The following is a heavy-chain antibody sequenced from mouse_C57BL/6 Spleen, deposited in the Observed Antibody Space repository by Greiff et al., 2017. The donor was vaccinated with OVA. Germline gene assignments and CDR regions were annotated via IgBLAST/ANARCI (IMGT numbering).Heavy chain of an antibody. CDR3: ARIPPPYSNAMDY. CDR1: GYTFTSYW. CDR2: IYPGSGST. Sequence: VQLQQPGAELVKPGASVKMSCKASGYTFTSYWITWVKQRPGQGLEWIGDIYPGSGSTNYNEKFKSKATLTVDTSSSTAYMQLSSLTSEDSAVYYCARIPPPYSNAMDYWGQGTSVTVSS. D-gene: IGHD2-10*01. V-gene: IGHV1-55*01. J-gene: IGHJ4*01.